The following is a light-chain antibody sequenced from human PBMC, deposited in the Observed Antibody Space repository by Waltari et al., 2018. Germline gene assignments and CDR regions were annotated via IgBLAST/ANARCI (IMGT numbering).Light chain of an antibody. CDR1: RRALWGYNF. CDR3: CSYAGRITFVV. Sequence: QSALTQPASVSGSPGQSIPISCTGPRRALWGYNFVSRYQQHPGKAPKVLIYEGTKRPSGISNRFSGSKSGNTASLTISGLQAEDEADYYCCSYAGRITFVVFGGGTKLTVL. J-gene: IGLJ2*01. V-gene: IGLV2-23*01. CDR2: EGT.